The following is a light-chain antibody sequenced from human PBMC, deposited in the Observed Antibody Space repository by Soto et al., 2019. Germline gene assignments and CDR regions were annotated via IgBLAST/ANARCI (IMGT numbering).Light chain of an antibody. Sequence: DIVMTQSPDSLAVSLGERATINCKSSQSVLYDTNNRNYLAWYQQKPGQPPKLLIYWASTRESGVPDRFSGSGSGTDVTFTISGLQAEDVAVYYCPQYFGSPLTFGGGTKVEIK. CDR3: PQYFGSPLT. J-gene: IGKJ4*01. V-gene: IGKV4-1*01. CDR1: QSVLYDTNNRNY. CDR2: WAS.